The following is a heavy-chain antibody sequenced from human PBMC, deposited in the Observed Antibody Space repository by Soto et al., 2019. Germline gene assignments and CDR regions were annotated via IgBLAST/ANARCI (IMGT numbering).Heavy chain of an antibody. CDR1: GGSISSSSYY. Sequence: SETLSLTCTVSGGSISSSSYYWGWIRQPPGKGLEWIGSIYYSGGTYYNPSLKSRVTISVDTSKSQFSLKLSSVTAADTAVYYCANSGILDYWGQGTLVTVAS. V-gene: IGHV4-39*01. J-gene: IGHJ4*02. CDR2: IYYSGGT. D-gene: IGHD1-1*01. CDR3: ANSGILDY.